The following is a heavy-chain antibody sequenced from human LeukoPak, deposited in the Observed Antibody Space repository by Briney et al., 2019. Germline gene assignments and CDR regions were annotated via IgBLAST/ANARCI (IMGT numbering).Heavy chain of an antibody. Sequence: SETLSLTXTVSGGSISSGSYYWSWIRQPAGKGLEWIGRIYTSGSTNYNPSLKSRVTISVDTSKNQFSLKLSSVTAADTAVYYCAREISGSSSAFDIWGQGTMVTVSS. CDR2: IYTSGST. CDR3: AREISGSSSAFDI. V-gene: IGHV4-61*02. J-gene: IGHJ3*02. CDR1: GGSISSGSYY. D-gene: IGHD6-13*01.